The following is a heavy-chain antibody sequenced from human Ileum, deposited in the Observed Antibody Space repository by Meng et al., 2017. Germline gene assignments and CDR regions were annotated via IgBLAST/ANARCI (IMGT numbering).Heavy chain of an antibody. Sequence: GGSLRLSCVASEFTFGTYWMNWVRQAPGKGLEWVSYIISSGSTIYYADSVKGRFTISRDNAKNSLYLQMNSLRAEDTAVYYCARGGEWLTVRYYYYYGMDVWGQGTTVTVSS. CDR1: EFTFGTYW. D-gene: IGHD6-19*01. J-gene: IGHJ6*02. V-gene: IGHV3-48*03. CDR2: IISSGSTI. CDR3: ARGGEWLTVRYYYYYGMDV.